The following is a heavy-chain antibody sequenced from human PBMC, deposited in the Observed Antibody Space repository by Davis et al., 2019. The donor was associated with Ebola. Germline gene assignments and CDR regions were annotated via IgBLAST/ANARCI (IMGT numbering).Heavy chain of an antibody. CDR3: GADCSSTTCFRNGGMDV. J-gene: IGHJ6*02. Sequence: PGGSLRLSCVSSGLVFNRHAVHWVRLAPGKGLEWVSVVSFDESHKFYADSVKGRFTISRDNAKNTAYLLMHSLGADDTAVYYCGADCSSTTCFRNGGMDVWGHGTTVIVSS. D-gene: IGHD2-2*01. CDR1: GLVFNRHA. CDR2: VSFDESHK. V-gene: IGHV3-30-3*01.